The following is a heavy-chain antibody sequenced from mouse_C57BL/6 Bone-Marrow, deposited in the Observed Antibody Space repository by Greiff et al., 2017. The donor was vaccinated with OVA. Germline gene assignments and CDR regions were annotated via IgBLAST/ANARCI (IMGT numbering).Heavy chain of an antibody. CDR2: INPSSGYT. Sequence: QVQLKESGAELAKPGASVKLSCKASGYTFTSYWMHWVKQRPGQGLEWIGYINPSSGYTKYNPKFKDKATLTADKSSSTAYMQLSSLTYADSAVYYCARRDSSGYGGFAYWGQGTLVTVSA. J-gene: IGHJ3*01. CDR3: ARRDSSGYGGFAY. D-gene: IGHD3-2*02. V-gene: IGHV1-7*01. CDR1: GYTFTSYW.